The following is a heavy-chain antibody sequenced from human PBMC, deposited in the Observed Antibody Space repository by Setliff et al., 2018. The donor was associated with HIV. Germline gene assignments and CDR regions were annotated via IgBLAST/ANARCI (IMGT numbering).Heavy chain of an antibody. CDR1: GFTFRMYW. J-gene: IGHJ4*02. D-gene: IGHD4-17*01. CDR3: ARDPSHDYGGSD. V-gene: IGHV3-7*01. CDR2: IKQDGSEK. Sequence: GSLRLSCAASGFTFRMYWMSWVRQAPGKGLEWVANIKQDGSEKNYMDSVKGRFTISRDNAKNSLYLQMNSLRAEDTAVYYCARDPSHDYGGSDWGQGTLVTVSS.